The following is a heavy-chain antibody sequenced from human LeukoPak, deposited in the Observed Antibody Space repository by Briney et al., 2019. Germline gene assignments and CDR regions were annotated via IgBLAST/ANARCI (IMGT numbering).Heavy chain of an antibody. CDR3: ARVEAAANRVAHAFDI. Sequence: PGGSLRLSCAASGLTFSSYSMNWVRQAPGKGLEWVSSISSSSSYIYYADSVKGRFTISRDNAKNSLYLQMNSLRAEDTAVYYCARVEAAANRVAHAFDIWGQGTMVTVSS. CDR1: GLTFSSYS. J-gene: IGHJ3*02. V-gene: IGHV3-21*01. D-gene: IGHD6-13*01. CDR2: ISSSSSYI.